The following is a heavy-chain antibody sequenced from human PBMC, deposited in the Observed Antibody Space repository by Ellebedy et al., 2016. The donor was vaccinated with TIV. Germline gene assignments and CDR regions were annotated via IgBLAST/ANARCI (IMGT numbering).Heavy chain of an antibody. Sequence: GESLKISCAASGFTSSRYWMTWVRQAPGKGPEGVANIKNGGSEKNYVDSVKGRFTMSRDNAKNSLYLQMNSLRAEDTAVYYCASGHRGISFGIWGQGTMVTVSS. V-gene: IGHV3-7*03. D-gene: IGHD3-16*01. CDR3: ASGHRGISFGI. J-gene: IGHJ3*02. CDR1: GFTSSRYW. CDR2: IKNGGSEK.